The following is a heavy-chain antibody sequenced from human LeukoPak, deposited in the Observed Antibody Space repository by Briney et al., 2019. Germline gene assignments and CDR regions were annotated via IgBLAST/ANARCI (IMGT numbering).Heavy chain of an antibody. V-gene: IGHV3-30*18. J-gene: IGHJ4*02. CDR2: ISYDGSNK. Sequence: GRSLRLSCAASGFTFSSYGMHWVRQAPGKGLEWVAVISYDGSNKYYADSVKGRFTISRDNSKNTLYLQTNSLRAEDTAVYYCAKDQDPIAVAGYYFDYWGQGTLVTVSS. CDR1: GFTFSSYG. D-gene: IGHD6-19*01. CDR3: AKDQDPIAVAGYYFDY.